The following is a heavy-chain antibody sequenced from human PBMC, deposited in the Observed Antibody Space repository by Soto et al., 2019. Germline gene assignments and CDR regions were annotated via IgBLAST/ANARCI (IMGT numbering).Heavy chain of an antibody. CDR2: ISGGGRFT. V-gene: IGHV3-23*01. D-gene: IGHD1-26*01. J-gene: IGHJ4*02. CDR3: AKSGPTNFFYY. CDR1: GFTFSSAA. Sequence: EVQLLESGGGLVQPGESLRISCAASGFTFSSAAMSWVRQAPGKGLEWVSGISGGGRFTYYADSVKGRFTISRDDSKNTLYLQMIILRAEDTAVYFCAKSGPTNFFYYWGQGTLGTVSS.